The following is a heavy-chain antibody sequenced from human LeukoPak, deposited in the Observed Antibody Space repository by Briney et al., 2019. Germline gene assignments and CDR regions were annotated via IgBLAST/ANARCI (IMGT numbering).Heavy chain of an antibody. J-gene: IGHJ4*02. CDR1: GLTFSSSW. Sequence: AGSLRLSCAVSGLTFSSSWMDWVRQAPGKGLEWVASINPDGNKKYSADSVKGRLTISRDNAENSLYLQMNSLRVEDTAFYYCARDLAYSRLDYWGQGMLVTVSS. CDR2: INPDGNKK. V-gene: IGHV3-7*01. D-gene: IGHD5-18*01. CDR3: ARDLAYSRLDY.